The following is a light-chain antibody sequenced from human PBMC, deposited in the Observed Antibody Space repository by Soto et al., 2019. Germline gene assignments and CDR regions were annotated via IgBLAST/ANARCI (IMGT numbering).Light chain of an antibody. CDR1: SSDVGGYNY. J-gene: IGLJ1*01. V-gene: IGLV2-8*01. CDR2: EVS. Sequence: QSVLTQPPSASGSPGQSVTISCTGTSSDVGGYNYVSWYQQHPGKAPKLMIYEVSKRPSGVPDRFSGSKSGNTASLTVSGLQAEDEADYYCFSFTSTNTHVFGSGTKVTVL. CDR3: FSFTSTNTHV.